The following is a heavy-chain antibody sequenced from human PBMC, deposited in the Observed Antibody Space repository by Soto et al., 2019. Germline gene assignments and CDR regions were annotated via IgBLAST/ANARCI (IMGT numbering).Heavy chain of an antibody. CDR1: GFTFSSYW. V-gene: IGHV3-74*01. CDR2: INSDGSST. D-gene: IGHD3-16*01. Sequence: EVQLVESGGGLVQPGGSLRLSCAASGFTFSSYWMHWVRQAPGKGLVWVSRINSDGSSTSYADSVKGRFTISRDNAKNTLHLQMNSLRAEDTAVYYCASVGRMGHGMDVWGQGTTVTVSS. CDR3: ASVGRMGHGMDV. J-gene: IGHJ6*02.